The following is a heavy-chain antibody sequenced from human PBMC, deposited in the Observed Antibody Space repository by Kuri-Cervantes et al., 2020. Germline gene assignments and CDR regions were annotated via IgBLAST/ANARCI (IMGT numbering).Heavy chain of an antibody. D-gene: IGHD3-10*01. V-gene: IGHV1-8*01. CDR3: ARGYYGSGSLRVYYYYGMDV. J-gene: IGHJ6*02. CDR2: MNPNSGNT. CDR1: GYTFTSYD. Sequence: ASVKVSCKASGYTFTSYDINWVRQATGQGLEWMGWMNPNSGNTGYARKFQGRVTMTRNTSISTAYMELSSLRSEDTAVYHCARGYYGSGSLRVYYYYGMDVWGQGTTVTVSS.